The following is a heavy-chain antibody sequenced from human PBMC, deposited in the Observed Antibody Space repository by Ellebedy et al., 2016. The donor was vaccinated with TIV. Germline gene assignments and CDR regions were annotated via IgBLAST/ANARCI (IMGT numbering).Heavy chain of an antibody. J-gene: IGHJ4*02. CDR2: IIPIFGTP. CDR3: ARDVGYSYGEEGAY. CDR1: GGTFNNYA. Sequence: AASVKVSCKTSGGTFNNYALGWVRQAPGQGLEWMGAIIPIFGTPNFAQKFQGRVTITADDSTSTAYMELNSLRSEDTAVYYCARDVGYSYGEEGAYWGQGTLVTVSS. V-gene: IGHV1-69*13. D-gene: IGHD5-18*01.